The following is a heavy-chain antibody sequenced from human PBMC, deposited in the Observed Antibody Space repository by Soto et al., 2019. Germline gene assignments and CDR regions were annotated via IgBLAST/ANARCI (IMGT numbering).Heavy chain of an antibody. Sequence: QVQLVESGGGVVQPGRSLRLSCAASGFTFSNYGMHWVRQAPGKGLEWVAVIWYDGSNKYYADSVKGRFTISRDNSKNTLYLQMDNLRAEDTAVYYCARAAAGNSPFDYWGQGTLVTVSS. D-gene: IGHD6-13*01. J-gene: IGHJ4*02. CDR1: GFTFSNYG. V-gene: IGHV3-33*01. CDR2: IWYDGSNK. CDR3: ARAAAGNSPFDY.